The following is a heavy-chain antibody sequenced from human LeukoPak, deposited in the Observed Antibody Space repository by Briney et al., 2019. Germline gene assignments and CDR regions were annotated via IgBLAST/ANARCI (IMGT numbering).Heavy chain of an antibody. Sequence: SETLSLTCTVSGGSISSYYWSWIRQPPGKGLEWIGYIYYSGSTNYNPSLKSRVTISVDTSKNQFSLKLSSVTAADTAVYYCASSIYVDTMDYWGQGTLVTVSS. J-gene: IGHJ4*02. CDR1: GGSISSYY. V-gene: IGHV4-59*01. D-gene: IGHD5-12*01. CDR2: IYYSGST. CDR3: ASSIYVDTMDY.